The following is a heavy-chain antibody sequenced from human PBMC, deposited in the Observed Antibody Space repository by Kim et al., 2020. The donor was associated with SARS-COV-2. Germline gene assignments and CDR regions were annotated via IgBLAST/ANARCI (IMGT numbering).Heavy chain of an antibody. D-gene: IGHD5-18*01. Sequence: DSVKGRFTNSRDNSKNTLYLQMNSLRAEDTAVYYCAKARGTAMTVDAFDIWGQGTMVTVSS. CDR3: AKARGTAMTVDAFDI. V-gene: IGHV3-23*01. J-gene: IGHJ3*02.